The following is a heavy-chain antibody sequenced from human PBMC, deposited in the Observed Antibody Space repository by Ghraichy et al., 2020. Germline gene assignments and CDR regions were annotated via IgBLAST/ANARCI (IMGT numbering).Heavy chain of an antibody. D-gene: IGHD1-26*01. CDR1: GFTFSSYG. CDR3: AKEWELPFDY. Sequence: GGSRRLSCAASGFTFSSYGMHWVRQAPGKGLEWVAFIRYDGSNKYYADSVKGRFTISRDNSKNTLYLQMNSLRAEDTAVYYCAKEWELPFDYWGQGTLVTVSS. J-gene: IGHJ4*02. CDR2: IRYDGSNK. V-gene: IGHV3-30*02.